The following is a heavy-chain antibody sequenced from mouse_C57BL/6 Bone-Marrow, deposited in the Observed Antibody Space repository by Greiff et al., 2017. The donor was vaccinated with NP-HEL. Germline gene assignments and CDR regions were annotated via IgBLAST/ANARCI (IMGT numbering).Heavy chain of an antibody. J-gene: IGHJ4*01. Sequence: QVQLQQSGAELVRPGTSVKMSCKASGYTFTNYWIGWAKQRPGHGLEWIGDIYPGGGYTKYNEKFKGKATLTADKSSSTAYMQFSSLTSEDSAIYYCARLDGYYPYAMDYWGQGTSVTVSS. CDR1: GYTFTNYW. V-gene: IGHV1-63*01. CDR3: ARLDGYYPYAMDY. CDR2: IYPGGGYT. D-gene: IGHD2-3*01.